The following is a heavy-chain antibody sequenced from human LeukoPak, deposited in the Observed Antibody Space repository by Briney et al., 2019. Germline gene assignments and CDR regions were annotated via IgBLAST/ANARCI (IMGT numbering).Heavy chain of an antibody. Sequence: SQTLSLTCAISGDSVSSSAAWNWIRQSPSRGLEWLGRTYYESKWYNDYAVSVKSRVTINPDTSKNQFSLQLNSMTPEDTAVYYCERGFLQGGFHSWGQGTLVTVSS. CDR2: TYYESKWYN. D-gene: IGHD5-24*01. V-gene: IGHV6-1*01. CDR3: ERGFLQGGFHS. CDR1: GDSVSSSAA. J-gene: IGHJ4*02.